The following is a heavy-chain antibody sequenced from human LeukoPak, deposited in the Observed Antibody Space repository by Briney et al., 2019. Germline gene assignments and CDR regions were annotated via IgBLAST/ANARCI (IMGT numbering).Heavy chain of an antibody. J-gene: IGHJ4*02. D-gene: IGHD3-10*01. V-gene: IGHV4-59*01. Sequence: SETLSLTCLVSGFSISSDDCWGWIPQPPGEGLEWIGYSYYSGSTNYNPSLKSRVTISVDTSKNQFSLIMSSVTAADTAVYYCARGGWYYDYWGQGTLVTVSS. CDR2: SYYSGST. CDR1: GFSISSDD. CDR3: ARGGWYYDY.